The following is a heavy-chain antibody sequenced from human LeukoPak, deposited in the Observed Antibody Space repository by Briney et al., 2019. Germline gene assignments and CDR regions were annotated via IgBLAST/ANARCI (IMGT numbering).Heavy chain of an antibody. CDR1: GYTFTSYY. V-gene: IGHV1-2*02. CDR3: ARDVGEYCSSVSCYASDY. J-gene: IGHJ4*02. Sequence: ASVKVSCKASGYTFTSYYMHWVRQAPGQGLEWKGWINPSSGGTNYAQKFQGRVTMTRDTSISTAYMELSRLRSDDTAVYYCARDVGEYCSSVSCYASDYWGQGTLVTVSS. CDR2: INPSSGGT. D-gene: IGHD2-2*01.